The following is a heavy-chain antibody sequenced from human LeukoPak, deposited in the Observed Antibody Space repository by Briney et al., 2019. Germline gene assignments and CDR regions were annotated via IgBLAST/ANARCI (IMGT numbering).Heavy chain of an antibody. CDR2: IYYSGST. D-gene: IGHD5-18*01. J-gene: IGHJ4*02. V-gene: IGHV4-31*11. Sequence: SETLSLTCAVYGGSFSGYYWSWIRQHPGKGLEWIGYIYYSGSTYYNPSLKSRVTISVDTSKNQFSLKLSSVTAADTAVYYCARAKGYSYGYVYFDYWGQGTLVTVSS. CDR3: ARAKGYSYGYVYFDY. CDR1: GGSFSGYY.